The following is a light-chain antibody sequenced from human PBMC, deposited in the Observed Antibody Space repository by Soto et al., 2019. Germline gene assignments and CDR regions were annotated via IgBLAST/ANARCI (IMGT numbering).Light chain of an antibody. Sequence: QSVLTQPPSVSAAPGQKVTISCSGSNSNIGDNYVSWYQQVPGTAPKLLIYDNNKRPSGIPDRFSGSKSGTSATLGITGLQTGDEADYYCETWDSSLYAVLFGGGTKLTVL. CDR2: DNN. CDR1: NSNIGDNY. V-gene: IGLV1-51*01. J-gene: IGLJ2*01. CDR3: ETWDSSLYAVL.